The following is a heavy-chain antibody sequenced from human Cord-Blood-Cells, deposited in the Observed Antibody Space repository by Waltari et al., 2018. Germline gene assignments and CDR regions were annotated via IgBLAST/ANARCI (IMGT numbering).Heavy chain of an antibody. J-gene: IGHJ4*02. D-gene: IGHD3-10*01. Sequence: EVQLVESGGGLVQPGGSLRLSCAASGFTFSSYEMNWVLQAPGKGLEWYSYISSSGSTIYYADAVKGRFTISRDNAKNSLYLQMNSLRAEDTAVYYCARDWGVAPDYWGQGTLVTVSS. CDR3: ARDWGVAPDY. V-gene: IGHV3-48*03. CDR2: ISSSGSTI. CDR1: GFTFSSYE.